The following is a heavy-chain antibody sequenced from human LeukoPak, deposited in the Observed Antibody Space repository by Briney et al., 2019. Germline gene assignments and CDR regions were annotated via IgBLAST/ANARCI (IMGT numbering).Heavy chain of an antibody. CDR3: AKVNGSGSGWFDP. J-gene: IGHJ5*02. CDR2: VSDSGGDT. Sequence: GGSLRLSCAASGFTFGSYAVSWVRQAPGKGLEWVSIVSDSGGDTYYADSVKGRFTISRDNSKNTLYLQMNSLRAEDTAVYYCAKVNGSGSGWFDPWGQGTLVTVSS. V-gene: IGHV3-23*01. CDR1: GFTFGSYA. D-gene: IGHD3-10*01.